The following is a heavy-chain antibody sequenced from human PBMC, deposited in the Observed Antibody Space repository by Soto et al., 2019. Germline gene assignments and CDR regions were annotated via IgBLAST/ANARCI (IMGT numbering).Heavy chain of an antibody. Sequence: PGGSLRLSCAASGFTFSSYGMHWVRQAPGKGLEWVAVISYDGSNKYYADSVKGRFTISRDNSKNTLYLQMNSLRAEDTAVYYCAKVMYGYSSGWSDYWGQGTLVTVSS. CDR3: AKVMYGYSSGWSDY. J-gene: IGHJ4*02. V-gene: IGHV3-30*18. CDR2: ISYDGSNK. CDR1: GFTFSSYG. D-gene: IGHD6-19*01.